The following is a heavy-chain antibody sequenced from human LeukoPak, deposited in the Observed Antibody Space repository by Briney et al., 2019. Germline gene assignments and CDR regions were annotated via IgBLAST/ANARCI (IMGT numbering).Heavy chain of an antibody. Sequence: GGSLRLSCAASGFTFSTYEMSWVRQAPGKGLEWVSTISATGGNTYYADSVKGRFSISRDNSKNTLFLQVNSLRAEDTAVYYCAYRTGFDYWGQGTLVTVSS. CDR3: AYRTGFDY. CDR2: ISATGGNT. V-gene: IGHV3-23*01. D-gene: IGHD7-27*01. J-gene: IGHJ4*02. CDR1: GFTFSTYE.